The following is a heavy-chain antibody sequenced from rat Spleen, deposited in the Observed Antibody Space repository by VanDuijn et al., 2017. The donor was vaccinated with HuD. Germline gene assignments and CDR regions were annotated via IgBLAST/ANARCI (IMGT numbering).Heavy chain of an antibody. CDR2: ISSSGDST. CDR1: GFTFSDYY. Sequence: EVLLVESNGGLVQPGRSLKLSCAASGFTFSDYYMAWVRQAPTKGLEGVATISSSGDSTDCRDSVKGRFTLSRDNARRTLHLQMNSLRSEDTATYYCARRHYGYTDYFDYWGQGVMVTVSS. D-gene: IGHD1-9*01. CDR3: ARRHYGYTDYFDY. V-gene: IGHV5-25*01. J-gene: IGHJ2*01.